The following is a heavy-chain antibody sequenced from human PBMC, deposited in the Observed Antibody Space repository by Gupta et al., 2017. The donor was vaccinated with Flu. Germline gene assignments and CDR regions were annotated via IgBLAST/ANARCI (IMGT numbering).Heavy chain of an antibody. CDR3: ARAVGEDSGLNKNDF. D-gene: IGHD3-10*01. Sequence: YYWDWIRQPPGKRLEWVGSMYHSGTTFYDPSLGTRVSIFMDTSSNQFSLRLTSVTAADTAVYYCARAVGEDSGLNKNDFWGQGTLVTVSS. CDR2: MYHSGTT. CDR1: YY. V-gene: IGHV4-39*01. J-gene: IGHJ4*02.